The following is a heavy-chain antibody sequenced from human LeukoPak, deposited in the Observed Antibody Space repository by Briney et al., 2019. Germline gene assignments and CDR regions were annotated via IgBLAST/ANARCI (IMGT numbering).Heavy chain of an antibody. CDR2: IKKDGSEQ. V-gene: IGHV3-7*01. J-gene: IGHJ4*02. Sequence: GGSLRLSCAASGFTFSSYSMNWVRQAPGKGLEWVATIKKDGSEQYYVDSMKGRLTISRDNAKNSVYLQIHNLRAEDTAVYYCARDLGWLQSDYWGQGTLVTVSS. D-gene: IGHD5-24*01. CDR3: ARDLGWLQSDY. CDR1: GFTFSSYS.